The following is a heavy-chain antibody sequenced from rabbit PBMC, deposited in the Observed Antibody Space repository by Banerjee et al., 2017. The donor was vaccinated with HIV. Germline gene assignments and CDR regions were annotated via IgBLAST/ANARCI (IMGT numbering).Heavy chain of an antibody. D-gene: IGHD1-1*01. Sequence: QSLEESGGDLVKPGASLTLTCTASGFTISSYYYMCWVRQAPGKGLEWIACIYAGSGRTYYASWAKGRFTISKTSSTTVTLQMTSLTAADTATYFCARDNSNGYYPIFDLWGPGTLVPS. V-gene: IGHV1S40*01. J-gene: IGHJ4*01. CDR3: ARDNSNGYYPIFDL. CDR1: GFTISSYYY. CDR2: IYAGSGRT.